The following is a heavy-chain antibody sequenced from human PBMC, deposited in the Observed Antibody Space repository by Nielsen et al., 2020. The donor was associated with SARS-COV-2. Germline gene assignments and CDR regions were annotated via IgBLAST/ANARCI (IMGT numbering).Heavy chain of an antibody. CDR2: IYYSGST. CDR1: GGSISSYY. J-gene: IGHJ2*01. Sequence: SETLSLTCTVSGGSISSYYWSWIRQPPGKGLEWIGYIYYSGSTNYNPSLKSRVTISVDTSKNQFSLKLSSVTAADTAVYYCARGWVAGYWYFDLWGRGTLVTVSS. D-gene: IGHD6-19*01. CDR3: ARGWVAGYWYFDL. V-gene: IGHV4-59*01.